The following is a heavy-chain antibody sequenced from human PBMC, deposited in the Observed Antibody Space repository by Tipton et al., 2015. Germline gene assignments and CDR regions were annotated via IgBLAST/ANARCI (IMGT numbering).Heavy chain of an antibody. J-gene: IGHJ4*02. CDR2: INHSGST. CDR1: DGSFSGSY. Sequence: LRLSCAVYDGSFSGSYWSWIRQPPGKGLEWIGEINHSGSTNYNPSLKSRVTISVDTSKNQFSLKLSSVTAADTAVYYCAREVWYNDSTGYDYWGQGTLVTVSS. D-gene: IGHD3-22*01. V-gene: IGHV4-34*01. CDR3: AREVWYNDSTGYDY.